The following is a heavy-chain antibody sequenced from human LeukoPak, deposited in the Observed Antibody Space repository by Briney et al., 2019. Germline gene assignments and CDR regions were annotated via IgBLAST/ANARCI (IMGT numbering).Heavy chain of an antibody. D-gene: IGHD5-18*01. CDR3: NTVDRKGSTYGY. J-gene: IGHJ4*02. V-gene: IGHV3-23*01. CDR2: TSAGGSST. Sequence: PGRSLRLSCGASGFXFSSYAMHWVRQAPGKGLEWVSTTSAGGSSTYYADSVKGRFTISRDNSKNTLYLQMISLRAEDTAVYYCNTVDRKGSTYGYWGQGTLVTVSS. CDR1: GFXFSSYA.